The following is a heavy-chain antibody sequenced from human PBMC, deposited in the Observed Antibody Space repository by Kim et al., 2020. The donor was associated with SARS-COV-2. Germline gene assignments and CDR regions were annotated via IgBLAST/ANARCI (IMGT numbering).Heavy chain of an antibody. CDR3: ARRIAAAGSFDY. D-gene: IGHD6-13*01. V-gene: IGHV4-4*02. Sequence: NYNPSLKSRVTISVDKSKSQFSLKLSSVTAADTTVYYCARRIAAAGSFDYWGQGTLVTVSS. J-gene: IGHJ4*02.